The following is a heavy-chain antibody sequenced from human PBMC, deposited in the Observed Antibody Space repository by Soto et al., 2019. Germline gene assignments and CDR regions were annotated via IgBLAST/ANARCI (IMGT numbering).Heavy chain of an antibody. Sequence: QLQLRESGPGLVKPSETLSLTCTVSGCSISGGVGWLYYWRRLGQPPGKGLEWIGYIYDSVSTYYITSLKSQVTKAVATSQTQISLRLSSVTAADSSVEYCAIEVIPLTTDTNFDLWARGNLVTAAS. V-gene: IGHV4-30-4*01. CDR1: GCSISGGVGWLYY. J-gene: IGHJ2*01. D-gene: IGHD4-17*01. CDR3: AIEVIPLTTDTNFDL. CDR2: IYDSVST.